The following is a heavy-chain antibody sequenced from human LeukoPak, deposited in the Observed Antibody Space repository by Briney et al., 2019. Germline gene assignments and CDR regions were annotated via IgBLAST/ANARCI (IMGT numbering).Heavy chain of an antibody. Sequence: GGSLRLSCTASGFTFNTYWMNWARQAPGKGLEWVASINPSESVKYYVNSVKGRFTISRDNAKNSLYLQMSNLRAEDTAVYFCARGGGLDVWGQGATVTVSS. CDR3: ARGGGLDV. J-gene: IGHJ6*02. V-gene: IGHV3-7*03. D-gene: IGHD3-16*01. CDR1: GFTFNTYW. CDR2: INPSESVK.